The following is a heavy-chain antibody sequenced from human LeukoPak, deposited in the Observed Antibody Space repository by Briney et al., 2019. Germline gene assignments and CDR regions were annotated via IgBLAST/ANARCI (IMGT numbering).Heavy chain of an antibody. CDR2: MSGSGGST. J-gene: IGHJ3*02. Sequence: GGSLRLSCAASGFTFSSYAMSWVRQAPGKGLEWVSAMSGSGGSTYYADSVKGRFTISRDNSKNTLYLQMNSLRAEDTAVYYCAKDRATSIAAPDAFDIWGQGTMVTVSS. CDR1: GFTFSSYA. D-gene: IGHD6-6*01. V-gene: IGHV3-23*01. CDR3: AKDRATSIAAPDAFDI.